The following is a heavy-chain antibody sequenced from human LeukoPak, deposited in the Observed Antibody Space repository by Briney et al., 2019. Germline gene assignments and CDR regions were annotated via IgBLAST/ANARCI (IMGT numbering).Heavy chain of an antibody. V-gene: IGHV4-39*07. J-gene: IGHJ6*03. Sequence: SETLSLTCTVSGGSISSSSYYWGWIRQPPGKGLEWIGSIYYSGSTYYNPSLKSRVTMSVDTSKNQFSLKLSSVTAADTAVYYCARLIVSGSYYYYYYMDVWGKGTTVTVSS. CDR2: IYYSGST. CDR3: ARLIVSGSYYYYYYMDV. CDR1: GGSISSSSYY. D-gene: IGHD1-26*01.